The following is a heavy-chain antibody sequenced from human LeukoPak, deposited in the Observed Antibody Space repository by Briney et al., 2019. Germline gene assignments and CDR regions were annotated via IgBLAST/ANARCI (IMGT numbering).Heavy chain of an antibody. Sequence: PSETLSLTCTVSGGSISSSNYYWGWIRQPPGKGLEWIGSIYYSGSTYYNSSLKSRVTISVDTSKNQFSLKLSSVTAADAAFYFCARRRSSSASGAFDIWGRGTMVTVSS. D-gene: IGHD6-19*01. CDR2: IYYSGST. CDR3: ARRRSSSASGAFDI. V-gene: IGHV4-39*01. J-gene: IGHJ3*02. CDR1: GGSISSSNYY.